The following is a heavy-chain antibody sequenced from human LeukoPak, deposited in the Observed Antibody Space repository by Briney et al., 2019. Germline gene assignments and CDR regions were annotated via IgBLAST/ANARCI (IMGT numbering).Heavy chain of an antibody. CDR2: ISSSGSTI. Sequence: GGSLRLSCAASGFTFSTYSMNWVRQAPGKGLEWVSYISSSGSTIYYADSVKGRFTISRDNAKNSLYLRMNSLRAEDTAVYYCAELGIAMIGGVWGKGTTVTISS. D-gene: IGHD3-10*02. V-gene: IGHV3-48*04. CDR1: GFTFSTYS. CDR3: AELGIAMIGGV. J-gene: IGHJ6*04.